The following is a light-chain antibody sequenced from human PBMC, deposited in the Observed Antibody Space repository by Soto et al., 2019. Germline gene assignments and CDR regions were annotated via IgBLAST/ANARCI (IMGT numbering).Light chain of an antibody. J-gene: IGKJ1*01. Sequence: DAVLTQTPLSSPVALGQPASISCRSSQSLLHSDVNTYLNWFQQRPGQSPGRLIYKVSNRDSGVPDRFSGSGSGTDFTLKISRVEAEDVGVYYCMQPLQSWTFGQGTKVDIK. CDR2: KVS. CDR3: MQPLQSWT. CDR1: QSLLHSDVNTY. V-gene: IGKV2-30*02.